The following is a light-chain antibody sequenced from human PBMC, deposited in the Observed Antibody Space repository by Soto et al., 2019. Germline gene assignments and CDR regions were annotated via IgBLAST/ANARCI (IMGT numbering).Light chain of an antibody. CDR2: DAS. CDR3: QQRTNWLT. J-gene: IGKJ4*01. Sequence: EIVLTQSPVTLSLSPGERATLSCRASESINNYLAWYQQRPGQAPRLLIYDASNRTTGIPARFSGSGSGTDFTLTISSLEPEDFVVYYCQQRTNWLTFGGGTKVEIK. V-gene: IGKV3-11*01. CDR1: ESINNY.